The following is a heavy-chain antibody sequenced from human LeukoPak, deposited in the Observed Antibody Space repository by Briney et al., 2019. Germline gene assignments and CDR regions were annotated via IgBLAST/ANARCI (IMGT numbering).Heavy chain of an antibody. D-gene: IGHD6-19*01. CDR3: ARAVAGTQGEGYYFDY. V-gene: IGHV3-33*01. J-gene: IGHJ4*02. CDR2: IWYDGSNK. Sequence: GRSLRLSCVASGFTFSSYGMHWVRQAPGKGLEWVAVIWYDGSNKYYADSVKGRFTISRDNSKNTLYLQMNSLRVEDTAVYYCARAVAGTQGEGYYFDYWGQGTLVTVSS. CDR1: GFTFSSYG.